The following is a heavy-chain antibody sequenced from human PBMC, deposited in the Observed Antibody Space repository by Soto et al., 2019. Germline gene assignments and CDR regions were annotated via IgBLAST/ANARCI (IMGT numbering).Heavy chain of an antibody. Sequence: QVQLQESGPGLVKPSETLSLTCTVSGVSITSHYWTWIRQPPGKGLEWIGNIHYSGSTNYSPSLKGRVIISVDTSENQSSLKLSSVTTADTAVYYCTVGGAGHPFDYWGQGTPVTVSS. CDR2: IHYSGST. D-gene: IGHD3-16*01. J-gene: IGHJ4*02. CDR1: GVSITSHY. CDR3: TVGGAGHPFDY. V-gene: IGHV4-59*11.